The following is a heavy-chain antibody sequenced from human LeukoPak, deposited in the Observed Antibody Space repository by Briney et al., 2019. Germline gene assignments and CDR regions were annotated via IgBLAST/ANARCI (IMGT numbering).Heavy chain of an antibody. V-gene: IGHV1-2*06. D-gene: IGHD3-10*01. Sequence: ASVKVSCKASGDTFTGYYMHGVRQAPGQGLEWMGRINPNSGGTNYAQKFKGRVTMTRDTSFSTAYMELSRLRSDDTAVYYCASPESYYGSVHAFDIWGQGTMVTVSS. CDR3: ASPESYYGSVHAFDI. CDR2: INPNSGGT. CDR1: GDTFTGYY. J-gene: IGHJ3*02.